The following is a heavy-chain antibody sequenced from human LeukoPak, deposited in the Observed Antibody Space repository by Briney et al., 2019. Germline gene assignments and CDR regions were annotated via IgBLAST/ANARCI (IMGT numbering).Heavy chain of an antibody. CDR2: IKEDGSEK. CDR3: GGGLWHSYGYEDYGMDV. V-gene: IGHV3-7*01. D-gene: IGHD5-18*01. CDR1: GFRFSRYW. J-gene: IGHJ6*02. Sequence: GGSLRLSCAASGFRFSRYWMTWVRQAPGKGLEWVANIKEDGSEKYYVDSVKGRFTISRDNAKNSLYLQMNSLRAEDTAVYYCGGGLWHSYGYEDYGMDVWGQGTTVTVSS.